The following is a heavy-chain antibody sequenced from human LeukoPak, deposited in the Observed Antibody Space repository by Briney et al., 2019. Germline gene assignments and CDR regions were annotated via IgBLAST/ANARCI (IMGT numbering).Heavy chain of an antibody. CDR2: ISYEGSNK. CDR1: GFTFSSYG. J-gene: IGHJ4*02. D-gene: IGHD5-24*01. CDR3: AKDLSNFYFDY. Sequence: GGSLRLSCAASGFTFSSYGMHWVRQAPGKGLEWAAVISYEGSNKYYADSVKGRFTISRDNSKNTLYLQMNSLRAEDTAVYYCAKDLSNFYFDYWGQGTLVTVSS. V-gene: IGHV3-30*18.